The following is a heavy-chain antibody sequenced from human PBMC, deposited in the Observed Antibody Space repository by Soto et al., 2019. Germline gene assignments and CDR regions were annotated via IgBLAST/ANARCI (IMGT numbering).Heavy chain of an antibody. J-gene: IGHJ4*02. D-gene: IGHD1-26*01. CDR3: TRGGRGTSYYSQY. CDR1: GFSFSDYQ. V-gene: IGHV3-11*06. Sequence: PWGSLRLSCAASGFSFSDYQMTWIRQAPGRGPEWVSVISRTGTDTDYADSVRGRFIISRDNAKNTLYLQMNSLRDGDTAVYYCTRGGRGTSYYSQYWGKGNMVNVSA. CDR2: ISRTGTDT.